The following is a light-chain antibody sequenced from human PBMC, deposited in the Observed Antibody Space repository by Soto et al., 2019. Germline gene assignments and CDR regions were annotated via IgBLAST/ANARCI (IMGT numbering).Light chain of an antibody. V-gene: IGLV1-47*01. CDR2: RNN. Sequence: VLTQPPSASETPGQRVAISCSGSSSNIGSNFVYWFQQLPGAAPKLLIYRNNQRPSGVPDRFSGSKSGTSASLAISGLRSENEADYYCAAWDDSLSAYVFGTGTKVTVL. CDR3: AAWDDSLSAYV. CDR1: SSNIGSNF. J-gene: IGLJ1*01.